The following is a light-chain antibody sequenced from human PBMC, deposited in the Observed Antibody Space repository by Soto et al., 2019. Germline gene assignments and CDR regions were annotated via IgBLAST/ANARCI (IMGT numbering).Light chain of an antibody. Sequence: ALSHRPPVCGCPGQSLTLSSTGTTSAVGGYNYVSWYQQHPDKAPKLMIYDVSNRPSGVSNRFSGSKSGNTASLTISALQAEDETDYYCCSSTSHNTLVFGTGTKVTAL. J-gene: IGLJ1*01. CDR2: DVS. CDR3: CSSTSHNTLV. CDR1: TSAVGGYNY. V-gene: IGLV2-14*01.